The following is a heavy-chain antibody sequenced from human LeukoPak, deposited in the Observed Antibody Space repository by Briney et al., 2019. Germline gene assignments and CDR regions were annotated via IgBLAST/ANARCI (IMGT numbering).Heavy chain of an antibody. V-gene: IGHV1-2*02. Sequence: SSVKVSCKASGNSFTGYYMHWVRQAPGQGLEWMGWINPNSGGTNYAQKFQGRVTMTRDTSISTAYMELSRLRSDDTAVYYCAREEYCSSTSCYFYYYYYGMDVWGQGTTVTVSS. CDR1: GNSFTGYY. CDR2: INPNSGGT. J-gene: IGHJ6*02. D-gene: IGHD2-2*01. CDR3: AREEYCSSTSCYFYYYYYGMDV.